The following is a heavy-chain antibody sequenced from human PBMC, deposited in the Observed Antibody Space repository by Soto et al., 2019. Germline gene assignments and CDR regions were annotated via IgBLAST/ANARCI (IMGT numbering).Heavy chain of an antibody. D-gene: IGHD5-12*01. V-gene: IGHV4-39*01. J-gene: IGHJ4*02. CDR2: IYYSGST. CDR1: GGSISSSSYY. CDR3: ARQELIVASSFDY. Sequence: SETLSLTCTVSGGSISSSSYYWGWIRQPPGKGLEWIGSIYYSGSTYYNPSLKSRVTISVDTSKNQFSLKLSSVTAADTAVYYCARQELIVASSFDYWGQGTLVTVSS.